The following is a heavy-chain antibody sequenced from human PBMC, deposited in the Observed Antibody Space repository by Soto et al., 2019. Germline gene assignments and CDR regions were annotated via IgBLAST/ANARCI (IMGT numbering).Heavy chain of an antibody. D-gene: IGHD5-18*01. CDR1: GFTFDSYA. J-gene: IGHJ3*02. V-gene: IGHV3-23*01. Sequence: PGGSLRLSCAASGFTFDSYAMNWVRQATGKGLEWVSTISGSGGSTYYADSVKGRFTISRDNSKNTLYLQMNSLRAEDTAVYYCAKPDTAMVKGKVVTAFDIWGQGTMVTVSS. CDR3: AKPDTAMVKGKVVTAFDI. CDR2: ISGSGGST.